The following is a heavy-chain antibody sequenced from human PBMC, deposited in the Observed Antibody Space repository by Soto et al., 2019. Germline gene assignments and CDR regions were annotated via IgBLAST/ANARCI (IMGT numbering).Heavy chain of an antibody. CDR3: AREENGDFSSYYFDY. D-gene: IGHD4-17*01. CDR2: ISYDGSNK. V-gene: IGHV3-30-3*01. CDR1: ECTVSGYA. Sequence: SGGCLRLSCAASECTVSGYAMHWVRQAPGKGLEWVAVISYDGSNKYYADSVKGRFTISRDNSKNTLYLQMNSLRAEDTAVYYCAREENGDFSSYYFDYWGQGTLVTVSS. J-gene: IGHJ4*02.